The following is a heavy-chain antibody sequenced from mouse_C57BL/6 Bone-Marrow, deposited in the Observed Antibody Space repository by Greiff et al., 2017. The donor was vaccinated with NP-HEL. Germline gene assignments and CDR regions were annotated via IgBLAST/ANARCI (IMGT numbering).Heavy chain of an antibody. CDR2: IYPGDGDT. J-gene: IGHJ3*01. V-gene: IGHV1-80*01. CDR1: GYEFSNYW. Sequence: QVQLQQPGAELVKPGASVKISCKASGYEFSNYWMNWVKQRPGKGLEWIGQIYPGDGDTNYNGNFKDKATLTADKSSSTAYMQLSRLTSEDSAVYFCARGAYCGQGTLVTVSA. CDR3: ARGAY.